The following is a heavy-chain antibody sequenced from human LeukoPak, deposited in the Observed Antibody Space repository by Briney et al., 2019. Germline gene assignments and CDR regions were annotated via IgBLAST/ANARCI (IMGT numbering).Heavy chain of an antibody. V-gene: IGHV3-30*02. D-gene: IGHD6-19*01. Sequence: GGSLRLSCAASGFTFSSYGMHWVRQAPGKGPEWVAFIRYDGSNKYYADSVKGRFTISRDNSKNTLYLQMNTLRAEDTAVYYCAKAGGWSENFDYWGQGTLVTVSS. CDR2: IRYDGSNK. J-gene: IGHJ4*02. CDR3: AKAGGWSENFDY. CDR1: GFTFSSYG.